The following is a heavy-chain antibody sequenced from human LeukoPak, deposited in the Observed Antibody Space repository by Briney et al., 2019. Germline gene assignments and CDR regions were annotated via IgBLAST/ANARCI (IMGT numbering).Heavy chain of an antibody. V-gene: IGHV4-38-2*02. CDR2: IYHSGST. Sequence: PSETLSLTCTVSGYSISSGYYWGWIRQPPGKGLEWIGSIYHSGSTYYNPSLKSRVTISVDTSKNQFSLKLSSVTAADTAVYYCARPNSSSWYWHYWGQGTLVTVSS. D-gene: IGHD6-13*01. J-gene: IGHJ4*02. CDR3: ARPNSSSWYWHY. CDR1: GYSISSGYY.